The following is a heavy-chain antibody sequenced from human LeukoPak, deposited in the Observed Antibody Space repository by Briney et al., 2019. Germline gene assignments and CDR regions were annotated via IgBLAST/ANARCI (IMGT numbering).Heavy chain of an antibody. V-gene: IGHV4-39*07. CDR3: ARSPSGYYDY. CDR1: GGSISSSSYY. Sequence: SETLSLTCTVSGGSISSSSYYWGWIRQPPGKGLEWLGSIYYSGSTYYNPSLKSRVTISVDTSKNQFSMKLSSVTAADAGVYYCARSPSGYYDYWGQGTLVTVSS. J-gene: IGHJ4*02. CDR2: IYYSGST. D-gene: IGHD3-22*01.